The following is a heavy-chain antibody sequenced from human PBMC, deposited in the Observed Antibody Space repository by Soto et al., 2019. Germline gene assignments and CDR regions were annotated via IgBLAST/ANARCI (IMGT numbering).Heavy chain of an antibody. V-gene: IGHV4-39*01. D-gene: IGHD5-12*01. J-gene: IGHJ4*02. CDR2: IYYSGSA. Sequence: SETLSLTCTVSGGSISSSIYYWGWIRQPPGKGLEWIGSIYYSGSAFYNPSLTSRVTISVDTSKNQFSLKLNSVTAADTAVYYCATHRGYSGYESEYWAQGTLVTVSS. CDR1: GGSISSSIYY. CDR3: ATHRGYSGYESEY.